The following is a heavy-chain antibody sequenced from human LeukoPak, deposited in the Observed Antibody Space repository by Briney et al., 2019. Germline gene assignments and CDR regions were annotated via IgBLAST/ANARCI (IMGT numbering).Heavy chain of an antibody. Sequence: GGSLRLSCAASGFTFDEHGMSWVRRAPGKGLEWVSGIKWNGDSTGYADSVKGRFTISRDNAKNSLYLQMNSLRAEDTALYYCARNLGSGWYFPFDHWGQGTLVTVSS. CDR2: IKWNGDST. V-gene: IGHV3-20*04. CDR1: GFTFDEHG. CDR3: ARNLGSGWYFPFDH. D-gene: IGHD6-19*01. J-gene: IGHJ4*02.